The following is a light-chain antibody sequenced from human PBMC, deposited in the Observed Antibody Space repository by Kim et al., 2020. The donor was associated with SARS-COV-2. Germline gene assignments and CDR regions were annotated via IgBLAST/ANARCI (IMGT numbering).Light chain of an antibody. V-gene: IGLV2-14*03. CDR3: SSYTSRSTVV. J-gene: IGLJ3*02. CDR1: STDVGGYSH. Sequence: GQSISISCTGTSTDVGGYSHVSWYQQHPGKAPKLMIYDVINRPSGVSNRFSGSKSGNTASLTISGLQAEDEADYYCSSYTSRSTVVFGGGTQLTVL. CDR2: DVI.